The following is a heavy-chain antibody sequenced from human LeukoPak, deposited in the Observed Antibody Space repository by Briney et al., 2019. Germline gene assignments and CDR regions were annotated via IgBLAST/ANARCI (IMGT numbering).Heavy chain of an antibody. CDR3: ARAVVPAADIDY. D-gene: IGHD2-2*01. CDR1: GGSISSSSYY. J-gene: IGHJ4*02. Sequence: SATLSLTCTVSGGSISSSSYYWGWIRPPPEKGLEWIGRIYYSGSTYYNPSLKSRVTISVDTSKNQFSLKLSSVTAADTAVYYCARAVVPAADIDYWGQGTLVTVSS. CDR2: IYYSGST. V-gene: IGHV4-39*07.